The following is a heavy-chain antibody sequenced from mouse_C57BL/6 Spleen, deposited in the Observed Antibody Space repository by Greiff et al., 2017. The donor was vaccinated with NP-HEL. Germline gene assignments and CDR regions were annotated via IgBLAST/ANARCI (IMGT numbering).Heavy chain of an antibody. J-gene: IGHJ3*01. CDR2: VNPNNGGT. CDR1: GYTFTDYN. V-gene: IGHV1-18*01. Sequence: EVQLQQSGPELVKPGASVKIPCKASGYTFTDYNMDWVKQSHGKSLEWIGDVNPNNGGTIYNQKFKGKATLTVDKSSSTSYMELRSLTSEDTAVYYCARWGYGSSGGFADWGQGTLVTVSA. CDR3: ARWGYGSSGGFAD. D-gene: IGHD1-1*01.